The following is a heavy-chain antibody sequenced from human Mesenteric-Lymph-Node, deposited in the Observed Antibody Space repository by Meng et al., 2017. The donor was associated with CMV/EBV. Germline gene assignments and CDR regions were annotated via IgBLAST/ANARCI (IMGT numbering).Heavy chain of an antibody. Sequence: SETLSLTCTVSGGSISSSSYYWGWIRQPPGKGLEWIGSIYYSGSTYYNPSLKSRVTISVDTSKNQFSLKLSSVTAADTAVYYCARDLPYYDFWSGYYYYYYGMDVWGQGTTVTVSS. V-gene: IGHV4-39*07. D-gene: IGHD3-3*01. CDR3: ARDLPYYDFWSGYYYYYYGMDV. CDR2: IYYSGST. CDR1: GGSISSSSYY. J-gene: IGHJ6*02.